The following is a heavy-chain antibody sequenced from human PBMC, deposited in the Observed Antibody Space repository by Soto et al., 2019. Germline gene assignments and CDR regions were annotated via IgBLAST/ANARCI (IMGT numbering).Heavy chain of an antibody. CDR1: GFTFSSYG. D-gene: IGHD4-17*01. CDR3: AKDLRLPPHYFDY. V-gene: IGHV3-33*06. J-gene: IGHJ4*02. CDR2: IWYDGSNK. Sequence: GGSLRLSCAASGFTFSSYGMHWVRQAPGKGLEWVAVIWYDGSNKYYADSVKGRFTISRDNSKNTLYLQMNSLRAEDTAVYYCAKDLRLPPHYFDYWGQGTLVTVSS.